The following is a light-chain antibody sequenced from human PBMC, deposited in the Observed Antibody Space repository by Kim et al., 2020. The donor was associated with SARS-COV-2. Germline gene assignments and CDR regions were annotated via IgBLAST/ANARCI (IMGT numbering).Light chain of an antibody. CDR1: QSISNY. CDR2: DAS. CDR3: EKNNMWPLVT. J-gene: IGKJ5*01. Sequence: EVVLTQSPATLSLFPGERATLSCRASQSISNYLGWYQHKPGQAPRLLIFDASNRASGVPARFSGSGSGTDFTLTLSNLEPEDFAVYYCEKNNMWPLVTFVQGT. V-gene: IGKV3-11*01.